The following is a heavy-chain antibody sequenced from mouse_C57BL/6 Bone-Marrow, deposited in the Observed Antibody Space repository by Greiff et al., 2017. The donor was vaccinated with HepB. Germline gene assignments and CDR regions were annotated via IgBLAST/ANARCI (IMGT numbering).Heavy chain of an antibody. CDR1: GFTFSDYY. CDR2: INYDGSST. V-gene: IGHV5-16*01. Sequence: EVKVVESEGGLVQPGSSMKLSCTASGFTFSDYYMAWVRQVPEKGLEWVANINYDGSSTYYLDSLKSRFIISRDNAKNILYLQMSSLKSEDTATYYCAIYYGNWFAYWGQGTLVTVSA. J-gene: IGHJ3*01. D-gene: IGHD2-1*01. CDR3: AIYYGNWFAY.